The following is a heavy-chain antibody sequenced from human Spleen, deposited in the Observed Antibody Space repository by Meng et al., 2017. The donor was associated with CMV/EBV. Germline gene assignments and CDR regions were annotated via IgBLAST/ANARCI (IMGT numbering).Heavy chain of an antibody. J-gene: IGHJ4*02. V-gene: IGHV3-30*03. CDR3: ARTYSNYVNYFDY. D-gene: IGHD4-11*01. CDR1: ELDLRREV. CDR2: VTYDGSNK. Sequence: YELDLRREVMCWVRQATGKGLEWVAVVTYDGSNKYYADSVKGRFTISRDNSKNTLYLQMNSLRAEDTAVYYCARTYSNYVNYFDYWGQGTLVTVSS.